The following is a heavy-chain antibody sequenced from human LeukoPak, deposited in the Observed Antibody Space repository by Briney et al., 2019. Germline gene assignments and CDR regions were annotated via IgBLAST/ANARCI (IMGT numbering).Heavy chain of an antibody. Sequence: GASVKVSCEASGGTFSSYAISWVRQAPGQGLEWMGGIIPIFGTANYAQKFQGRVTITADESTSTAYMELSSLRSEDTAVYYCARESLGYCSGGSCYSYAFDIWGQGTMVTVSS. CDR3: ARESLGYCSGGSCYSYAFDI. V-gene: IGHV1-69*13. J-gene: IGHJ3*02. CDR2: IIPIFGTA. CDR1: GGTFSSYA. D-gene: IGHD2-15*01.